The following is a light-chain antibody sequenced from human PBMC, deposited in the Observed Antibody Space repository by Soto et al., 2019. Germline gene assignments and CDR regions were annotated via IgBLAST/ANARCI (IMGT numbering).Light chain of an antibody. CDR3: QQLNSYPPKVT. V-gene: IGKV1-9*01. CDR2: AAS. Sequence: DIQLTQSPSFLSASVGDRVIITCRASQGISSYLAWYQQKPGKAPKLLIYAASTLQSGVPSRFSGSGSGTEFTLTISSLQPEDFATYYCQQLNSYPPKVTFGQGTRLEIK. CDR1: QGISSY. J-gene: IGKJ5*01.